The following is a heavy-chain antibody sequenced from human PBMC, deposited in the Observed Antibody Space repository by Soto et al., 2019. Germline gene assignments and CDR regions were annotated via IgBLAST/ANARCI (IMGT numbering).Heavy chain of an antibody. CDR1: GGSISSSTYY. CDR3: ARRYGFCFDY. CDR2: FFIGGNT. V-gene: IGHV4-39*01. J-gene: IGHJ4*02. Sequence: SETLSLTCTVSGGSISSSTYYWGWMRQPPGKGLEWIASFFIGGNTYYNPSLKSRVTISVDTSKNQFSLKLSSVTAADTAVYYGARRYGFCFDYWGQGPLVTVSP. D-gene: IGHD5-18*01.